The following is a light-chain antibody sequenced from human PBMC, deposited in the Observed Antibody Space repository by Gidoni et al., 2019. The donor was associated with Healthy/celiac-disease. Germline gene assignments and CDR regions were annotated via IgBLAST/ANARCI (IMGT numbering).Light chain of an antibody. Sequence: DIQMTESPSSLSAPVGDRVTITGQASQDISNYLNWYQQKPGKAPTLLIYDASTSETGVPSRFSGRGSGTDFTFTISSLQPEDIATYYCHQYYNLPFTFGPXTKVEIK. CDR2: DAS. V-gene: IGKV1-33*01. J-gene: IGKJ3*01. CDR1: QDISNY. CDR3: HQYYNLPFT.